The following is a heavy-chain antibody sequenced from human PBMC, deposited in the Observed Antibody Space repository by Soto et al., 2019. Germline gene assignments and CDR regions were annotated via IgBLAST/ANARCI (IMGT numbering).Heavy chain of an antibody. CDR3: ARGETTVTTGYYYYMDV. D-gene: IGHD4-17*01. CDR2: IKQDGSEK. CDR1: GFTFSSYW. J-gene: IGHJ6*03. Sequence: EVQLVESGGGLVQPGGSLRLSCAASGFTFSSYWMSWVRQAPGKGLEWVANIKQDGSEKYYVDSVKGRFTISRDNAKNSLYLQMNSLRAEDTAVYYCARGETTVTTGYYYYMDVWGKGTTVTVSS. V-gene: IGHV3-7*01.